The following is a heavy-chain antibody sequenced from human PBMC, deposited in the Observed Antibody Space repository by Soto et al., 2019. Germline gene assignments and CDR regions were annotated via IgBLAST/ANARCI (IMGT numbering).Heavy chain of an antibody. J-gene: IGHJ4*02. V-gene: IGHV2-5*02. D-gene: IGHD4-17*01. CDR2: IYWDDDK. CDR3: AHTHDYGDYLGAPFDY. CDR1: GFSLSTSGVG. Sequence: QITLKESGPTLVKPTQTLTLTCTFSGFSLSTSGVGVGWIRQPPGKALEWLALIYWDDDKRYSPSLKSRLTITKDTSKNQVVLTMTNIDPVDTATYYCAHTHDYGDYLGAPFDYWGQGTLVTVSS.